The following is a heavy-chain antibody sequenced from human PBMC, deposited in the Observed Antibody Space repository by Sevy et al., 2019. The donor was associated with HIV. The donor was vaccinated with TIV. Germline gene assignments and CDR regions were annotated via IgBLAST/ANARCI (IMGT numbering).Heavy chain of an antibody. CDR3: ARATYSSSWYPSPYYYYGMDV. Sequence: GGSLRLSCAASGFTFSDYYMSWIRQAPGKGLEWVSYISSSGSTIYYADSVKGRFTISRDNAKNSLYLQMNSLRAEDTAVYYCARATYSSSWYPSPYYYYGMDVWGQGTTVTVSS. CDR1: GFTFSDYY. D-gene: IGHD6-13*01. J-gene: IGHJ6*02. V-gene: IGHV3-11*01. CDR2: ISSSGSTI.